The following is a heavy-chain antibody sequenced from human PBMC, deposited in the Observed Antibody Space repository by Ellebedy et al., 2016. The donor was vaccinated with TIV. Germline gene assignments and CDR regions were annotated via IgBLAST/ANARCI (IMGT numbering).Heavy chain of an antibody. Sequence: PGGSLRLSCAASGFTFSSYPMNWVRQAPGKGLEWVSYISSSSSYIYYADSVKGRFTISRDNAKNTLYLQMNSLRAEDTAVYYCARGYCVGDCYWWYFDLWGRGTLVTVSS. CDR2: ISSSSSYI. J-gene: IGHJ2*01. CDR3: ARGYCVGDCYWWYFDL. CDR1: GFTFSSYP. V-gene: IGHV3-21*05. D-gene: IGHD2-21*02.